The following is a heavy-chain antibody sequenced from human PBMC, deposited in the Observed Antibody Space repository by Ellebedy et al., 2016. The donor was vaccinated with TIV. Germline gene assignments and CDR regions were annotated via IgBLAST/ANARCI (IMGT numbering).Heavy chain of an antibody. D-gene: IGHD1-1*01. Sequence: PGGSLRLSCAASGFNFRTYVIHWVRQAPGKGLEWVAVMAKDGSKIFYVDSVKGRFTLSNDTSKSILYLQMNSLRTEDTAVYYCARNDAMDVWGQGTTVTVSS. J-gene: IGHJ6*02. CDR1: GFNFRTYV. CDR2: MAKDGSKI. CDR3: ARNDAMDV. V-gene: IGHV3-30*01.